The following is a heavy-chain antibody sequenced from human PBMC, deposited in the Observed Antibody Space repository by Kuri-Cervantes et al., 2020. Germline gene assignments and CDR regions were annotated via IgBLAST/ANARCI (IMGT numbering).Heavy chain of an antibody. CDR3: AKNGQWPTYDS. Sequence: LSLTCAASGFTFSSYAMHWVRQAPGKGLEWVAVISYDGSNKYYADSVKGRFTISRDNSKNTLYLQMNSLRAEDTAVYYCAKNGQWPTYDSWGQGTLVTVSS. CDR2: ISYDGSNK. V-gene: IGHV3-30*07. CDR1: GFTFSSYA. D-gene: IGHD3-16*01. J-gene: IGHJ5*02.